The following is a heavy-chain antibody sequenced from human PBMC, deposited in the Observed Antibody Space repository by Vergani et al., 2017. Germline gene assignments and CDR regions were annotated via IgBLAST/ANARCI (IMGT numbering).Heavy chain of an antibody. CDR3: ARVLAEYYYDSSVAFDI. Sequence: QLQLQESGPGLVKPSETLSLTCTVSGGSISSSSYYWGWIRQPPGKGLEWIGSLYYSGSTYYNPSLKSRVTISVDTSKNQFSLKLSSVTAADTAVYYCARVLAEYYYDSSVAFDIWGQGTMVTVSS. D-gene: IGHD3-22*01. V-gene: IGHV4-39*07. CDR1: GGSISSSSYY. J-gene: IGHJ3*02. CDR2: LYYSGST.